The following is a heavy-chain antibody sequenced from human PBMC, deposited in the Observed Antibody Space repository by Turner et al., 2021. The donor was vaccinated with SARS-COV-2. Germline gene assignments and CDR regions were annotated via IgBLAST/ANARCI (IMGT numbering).Heavy chain of an antibody. V-gene: IGHV3-21*01. Sequence: EVQVVESGGGLVKPGGSLRLSCAASGCAFNIYSMNWVRQAPGKGLEWVSAISSSGKNVYYADSVKGRFTISRDNAKSSLYLQMNSLRVEDTALYYCAKVRVDVSKRSDAFDIWGQGTMVTVSS. J-gene: IGHJ3*02. CDR1: GCAFNIYS. CDR2: ISSSGKNV. CDR3: AKVRVDVSKRSDAFDI. D-gene: IGHD5-12*01.